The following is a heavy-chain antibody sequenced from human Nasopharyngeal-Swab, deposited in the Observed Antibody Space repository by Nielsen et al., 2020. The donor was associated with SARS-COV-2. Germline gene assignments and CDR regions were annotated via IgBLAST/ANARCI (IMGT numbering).Heavy chain of an antibody. J-gene: IGHJ4*02. CDR2: IDTNTGNP. V-gene: IGHV7-4-1*02. Sequence: WSLHAHGQGLEWMGWIDTNTGNPTYAQGFTGRFVFSLDTSVSTAYLQISSLKAEDTAVYYCARDAVGATIGFFYYWGQGTLVTVSS. D-gene: IGHD1-26*01. CDR3: ARDAVGATIGFFYY.